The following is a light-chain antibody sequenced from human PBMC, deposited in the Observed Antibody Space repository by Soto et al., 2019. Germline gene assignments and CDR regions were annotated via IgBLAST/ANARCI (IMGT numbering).Light chain of an antibody. Sequence: DIQMTQSPSSLSASVGVRVTITCRASQGISNYLAWYQQKPGKVPKLLIYAASTLQSGVPSRFIDSGSGTDCTLTISSLQPDDVVTYYCQKYNSPPQPFGPGTKVYSK. V-gene: IGKV1-27*01. CDR1: QGISNY. CDR3: QKYNSPPQP. J-gene: IGKJ3*01. CDR2: AAS.